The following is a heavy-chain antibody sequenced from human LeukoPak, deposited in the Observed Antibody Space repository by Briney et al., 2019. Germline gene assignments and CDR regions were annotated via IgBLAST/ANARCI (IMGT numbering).Heavy chain of an antibody. CDR2: IYHSGST. CDR1: GYSISSGYY. D-gene: IGHD3-10*01. Sequence: MSSETLSLTCAVSGYSISSGYYWGWIRQPPGKGLEWIGSIYHSGSTYYNPSLKSRVTISVDTSKNQFSLKLSSVTAADTAVYYCARVLWFGAYNFDYWGQGTLVTVSS. CDR3: ARVLWFGAYNFDY. J-gene: IGHJ4*02. V-gene: IGHV4-38-2*01.